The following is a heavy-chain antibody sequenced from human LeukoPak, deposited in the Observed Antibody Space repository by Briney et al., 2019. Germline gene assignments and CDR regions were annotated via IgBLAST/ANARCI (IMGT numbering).Heavy chain of an antibody. CDR2: IYYSGST. J-gene: IGHJ4*02. CDR1: GGSISSSSYY. CDR3: ARRPGATAFDY. D-gene: IGHD5-12*01. V-gene: IGHV4-39*02. Sequence: SETLSLTCTVSGGSISSSSYYWGWIRQPPGKGLEWIGNIYYSGSTYYNPSLKSRVTISVDTSKNHFALKLSSVTAADTAVYYCARRPGATAFDYWGQGTLVTVSS.